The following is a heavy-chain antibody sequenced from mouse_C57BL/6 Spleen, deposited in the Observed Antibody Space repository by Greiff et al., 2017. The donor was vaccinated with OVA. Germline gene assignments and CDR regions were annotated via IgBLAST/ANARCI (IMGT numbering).Heavy chain of an antibody. CDR2: ISGGGGNT. V-gene: IGHV5-9*01. CDR1: GFTFSSYT. Sequence: EVKLMESGGGLVKPGGSLKLSCAASGFTFSSYTMSWVRQTPEKRLEWVATISGGGGNTYYPDSVKGRFTISRDNAKNTLYLQMSSLRSEDTALYYCARFYSNYAWFAYWGQGTLVTVSA. CDR3: ARFYSNYAWFAY. D-gene: IGHD2-5*01. J-gene: IGHJ3*01.